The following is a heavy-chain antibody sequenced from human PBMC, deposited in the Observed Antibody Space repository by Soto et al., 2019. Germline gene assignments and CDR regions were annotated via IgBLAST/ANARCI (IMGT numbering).Heavy chain of an antibody. CDR3: ARVDQTVTEFDY. CDR2: ISGSGST. J-gene: IGHJ4*02. CDR1: GFTSSDYY. Sequence: QVQLVESGGGLVKPGGSLRLSCAASGFTSSDYYMSWIRQAPGKGLEWVSYISGSGSTMYTDSVRGRFTISRDNAKNSLYLQRNSVRADDTDVYYCARVDQTVTEFDYWGQGTLVTVSS. D-gene: IGHD4-17*01. V-gene: IGHV3-11*01.